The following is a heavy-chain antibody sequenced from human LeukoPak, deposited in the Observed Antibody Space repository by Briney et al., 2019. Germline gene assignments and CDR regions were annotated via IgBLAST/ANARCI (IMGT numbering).Heavy chain of an antibody. Sequence: GSVKVSCKASGYTFTSYGISWVRQAPGQGLEWMGWISAYNGNTNYAQKLQGRVTMTTDTSTSTAYMELRSLRSDDTAVYYCARDDIVVVPAAIGLDYWGQGTLVTVSS. V-gene: IGHV1-18*04. CDR3: ARDDIVVVPAAIGLDY. J-gene: IGHJ4*02. D-gene: IGHD2-2*02. CDR2: ISAYNGNT. CDR1: GYTFTSYG.